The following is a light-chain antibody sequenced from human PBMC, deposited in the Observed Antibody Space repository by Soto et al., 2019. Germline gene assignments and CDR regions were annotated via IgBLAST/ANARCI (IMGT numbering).Light chain of an antibody. CDR1: QSISSW. Sequence: DIQMTQSPSTLSASVGDRVTITCRASQSISSWLAWYQQKPGKAPKLLIYKASSLESGVPSRFSGSGSGTEFTLTISSLQPDDFASYYCQQYKSYPWTFGQGTKAEIK. CDR3: QQYKSYPWT. J-gene: IGKJ1*01. CDR2: KAS. V-gene: IGKV1-5*03.